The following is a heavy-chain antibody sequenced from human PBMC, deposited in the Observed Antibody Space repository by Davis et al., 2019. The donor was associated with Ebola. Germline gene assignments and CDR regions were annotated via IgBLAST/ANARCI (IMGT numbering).Heavy chain of an antibody. CDR1: GYSFTNYG. Sequence: ASVKVSCKASGYSFTNYGINWVRQAPGQGLEWMGWISGYNGNTNYAQKVQGRVTMTTDTSTSTAYMELSSLRSEDTAVYYCARDPTGTQSGYYYYGMDVWGQGTTVTVSS. CDR3: ARDPTGTQSGYYYYGMDV. D-gene: IGHD1-1*01. CDR2: ISGYNGNT. V-gene: IGHV1-18*01. J-gene: IGHJ6*02.